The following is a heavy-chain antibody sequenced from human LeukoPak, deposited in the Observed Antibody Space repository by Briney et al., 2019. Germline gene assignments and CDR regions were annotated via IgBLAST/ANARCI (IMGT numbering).Heavy chain of an antibody. CDR3: ARHGRSSGWYEYYFDY. D-gene: IGHD6-19*01. V-gene: IGHV4-30-2*01. CDR2: IYHSGST. CDR1: GGSISSGGYS. Sequence: SQTLSLTCAVSGGSISSGGYSWSWIRQPPGKGLEWIGYIYHSGSTYYNPSLKSRVTISVDTSKNQFSLKLSSVTAADTAVYYCARHGRSSGWYEYYFDYWGQGTLVTVSS. J-gene: IGHJ4*02.